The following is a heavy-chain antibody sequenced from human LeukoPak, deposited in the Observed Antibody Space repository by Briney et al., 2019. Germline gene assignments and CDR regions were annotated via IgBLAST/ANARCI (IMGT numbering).Heavy chain of an antibody. J-gene: IGHJ4*02. CDR1: GLTFSNYA. Sequence: GGSLRLSCAASGLTFSNYAMHWVRQAPGKGLEWVAVVSHDDSNKYYADSVKGRFTISRDNSKNTLYLQMNSLRAGDTAVYYCAGPPGAARDYWGQGTLVTVSS. D-gene: IGHD6-6*01. CDR2: VSHDDSNK. CDR3: AGPPGAARDY. V-gene: IGHV3-30-3*01.